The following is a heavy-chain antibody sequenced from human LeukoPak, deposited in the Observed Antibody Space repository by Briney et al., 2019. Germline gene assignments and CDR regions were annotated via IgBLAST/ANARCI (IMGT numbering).Heavy chain of an antibody. CDR2: FNSDTGDT. CDR3: VRGGPNRSGWTLDY. D-gene: IGHD6-19*01. Sequence: ASVKVSCKASGYTFTNYAFHWVRQAPGQRLEWMGWFNSDTGDTHYSQNFQGRVIITRDTSASTAYMELSSLRPEDTAVFFCVRGGPNRSGWTLDYWGQGTLVTVSS. J-gene: IGHJ4*02. CDR1: GYTFTNYA. V-gene: IGHV1-3*01.